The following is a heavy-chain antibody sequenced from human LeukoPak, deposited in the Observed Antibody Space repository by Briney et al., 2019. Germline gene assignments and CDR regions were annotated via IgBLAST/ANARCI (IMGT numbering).Heavy chain of an antibody. D-gene: IGHD4-11*01. CDR2: IYNSETT. CDR1: GDSISSYY. V-gene: IGHV4-59*01. Sequence: SETLSLTCTVSGDSISSYYWSWIRQTPGKGLGWIGYIYNSETTNYNPSLESRVTISEDTSKNQSSLMLTSVTAADTAVYYCARVVYSHYWPEGMDVWGQGTTVTVSS. J-gene: IGHJ6*02. CDR3: ARVVYSHYWPEGMDV.